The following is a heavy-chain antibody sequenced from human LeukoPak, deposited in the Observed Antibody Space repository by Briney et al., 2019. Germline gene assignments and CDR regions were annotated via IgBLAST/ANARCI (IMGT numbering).Heavy chain of an antibody. J-gene: IGHJ4*02. CDR1: GFTFTSSA. V-gene: IGHV3-23*01. D-gene: IGHD2-2*01. Sequence: GGSLRLSCTASGFTFTSSAMSWVRQAPGKGLEWVSAISGSGHSTDYADSVKGRFTISRDNSKNTLYLQMNSLRAEDTAVYYCATTRTFDHWGQGTLVTVSS. CDR3: ATTRTFDH. CDR2: ISGSGHST.